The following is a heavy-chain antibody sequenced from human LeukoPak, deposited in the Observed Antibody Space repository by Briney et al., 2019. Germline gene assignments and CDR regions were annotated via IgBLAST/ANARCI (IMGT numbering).Heavy chain of an antibody. CDR2: ISAYNGNT. V-gene: IGHV1-18*01. CDR1: GYTFTSYG. Sequence: ASLKVSCKASGYTFTSYGISWVRRAPGQRLECMGWISAYNGNTNYAQKLQGRVTMTTDTSTSTAYMELRSLRSDDTAVYYCARAPVASHYFDYWGQGTLVTVSS. CDR3: ARAPVASHYFDY. J-gene: IGHJ4*02. D-gene: IGHD4-23*01.